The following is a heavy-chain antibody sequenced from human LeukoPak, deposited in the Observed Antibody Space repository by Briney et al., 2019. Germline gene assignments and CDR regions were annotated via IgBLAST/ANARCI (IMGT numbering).Heavy chain of an antibody. D-gene: IGHD2-15*01. V-gene: IGHV3-7*01. CDR1: GFTFSNYW. CDR2: INQEGSEN. CDR3: SRASRGWDFYYYYYMDV. J-gene: IGHJ6*03. Sequence: GGSLRLSCAASGFTFSNYWMNWVRQAPGKGLEWVANINQEGSENYYADSVKGRFTTSRDTAKNSLYLQMNSLRAEDTAVYYCSRASRGWDFYYYYYMDVWGKGTTVTISS.